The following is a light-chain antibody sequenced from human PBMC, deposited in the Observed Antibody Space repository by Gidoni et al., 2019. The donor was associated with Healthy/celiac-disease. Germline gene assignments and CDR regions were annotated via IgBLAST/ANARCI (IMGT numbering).Light chain of an antibody. Sequence: ELVLTQSPGPLSLSPGERATLSCRASQSVSSSYLAWYQQKPGQAPRLLIYGASSRATGIPDRFSGSGSGTDFTLTISRLEPEDFAVYYCQQYGKTFGPGTKVDIK. J-gene: IGKJ3*01. CDR2: GAS. CDR3: QQYGKT. CDR1: QSVSSSY. V-gene: IGKV3-20*01.